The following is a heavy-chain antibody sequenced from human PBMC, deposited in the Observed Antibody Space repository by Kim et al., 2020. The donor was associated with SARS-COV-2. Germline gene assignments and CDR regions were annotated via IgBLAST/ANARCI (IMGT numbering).Heavy chain of an antibody. V-gene: IGHV3-48*03. Sequence: GGSLRLSCAASGFTFSNYEISWVRQAPGKGLEWVSYISTSGSTIYYADSVKGRFTFSRDNAKNSLYLQMNSLRAEDTAVYYCARVRGPSRSGWHGGYSFDYWGQGTLVTVSS. D-gene: IGHD6-19*01. CDR2: ISTSGSTI. J-gene: IGHJ4*02. CDR3: ARVRGPSRSGWHGGYSFDY. CDR1: GFTFSNYE.